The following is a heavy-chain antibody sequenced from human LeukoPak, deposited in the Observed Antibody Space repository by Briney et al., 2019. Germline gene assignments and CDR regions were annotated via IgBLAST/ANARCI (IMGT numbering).Heavy chain of an antibody. CDR3: AKDEDLRHGDYSYFDY. CDR1: GYTFTGYY. J-gene: IGHJ4*02. CDR2: INPNSGGT. D-gene: IGHD4-17*01. Sequence: ASVKVSCKASGYTFTGYYMHWVRQAPGQGLEWMGWINPNSGGTNYAQKFQGRVTMTRDTPISTAYMELSRLRSDDTAVYYCAKDEDLRHGDYSYFDYWGQGTLVTVSS. V-gene: IGHV1-2*02.